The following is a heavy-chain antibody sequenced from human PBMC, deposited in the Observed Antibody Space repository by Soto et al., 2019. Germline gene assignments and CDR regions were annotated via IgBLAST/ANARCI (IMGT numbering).Heavy chain of an antibody. CDR3: ARGPDVLRYFDWYHAFDI. J-gene: IGHJ3*02. CDR2: ISAYNGNT. Sequence: ASVKVSCKASGYTFTSYGISWVRQAPGQGLEWMGWISAYNGNTNYAQKLQGRVTMTTDTSTSTAYMELRSLRSDDTAVYYCARGPDVLRYFDWYHAFDIWGQGTMVT. D-gene: IGHD3-9*01. V-gene: IGHV1-18*01. CDR1: GYTFTSYG.